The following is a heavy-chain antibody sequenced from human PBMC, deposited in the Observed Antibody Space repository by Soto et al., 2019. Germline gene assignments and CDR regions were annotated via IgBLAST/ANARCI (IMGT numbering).Heavy chain of an antibody. CDR2: INPNSGGT. J-gene: IGHJ6*02. Sequence: ASVKVSGKASGCTFTGYYMHWVRQAPGQGLEWMGWINPNSGGTNYAQKFQGRVTMTRDTSISTAYMELSRLRSDDTAVYYCARVSMVRGVNLYYYYGMDVWGQGTTVTVSS. D-gene: IGHD3-10*01. CDR3: ARVSMVRGVNLYYYYGMDV. V-gene: IGHV1-2*02. CDR1: GCTFTGYY.